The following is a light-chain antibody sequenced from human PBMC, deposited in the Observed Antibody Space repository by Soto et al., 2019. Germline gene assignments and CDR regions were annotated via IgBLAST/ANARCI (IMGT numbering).Light chain of an antibody. Sequence: QSVLTQPASVSGSPGQSITISCTGTSSDVGSYNLVSWYQQHPGKAPKLIIYEGSKRPSGVSNRFSGSKSGKTASLTISGLQAEDEADYYCCSYAGSSTRFGGGTKLTVL. CDR3: CSYAGSSTR. CDR2: EGS. CDR1: SSDVGSYNL. V-gene: IGLV2-23*01. J-gene: IGLJ2*01.